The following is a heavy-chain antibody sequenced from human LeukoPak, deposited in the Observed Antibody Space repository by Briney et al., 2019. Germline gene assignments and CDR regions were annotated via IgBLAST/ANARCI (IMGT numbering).Heavy chain of an antibody. CDR2: ISTSSSYI. V-gene: IGHV3-21*04. CDR3: AKDGDILTGYPYYFDY. Sequence: GGSLRLSCAASGFTFSSYSMNWVRQAPGKGLEWVSSISTSSSYIYYADSVEGRFTISRDNSKNTLYLQMNSLRAEDTAVYYCAKDGDILTGYPYYFDYWGQGTLVTVSS. J-gene: IGHJ4*02. D-gene: IGHD3-9*01. CDR1: GFTFSSYS.